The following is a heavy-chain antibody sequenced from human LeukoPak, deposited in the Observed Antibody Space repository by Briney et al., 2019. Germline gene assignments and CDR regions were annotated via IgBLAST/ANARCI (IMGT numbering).Heavy chain of an antibody. J-gene: IGHJ5*02. V-gene: IGHV1-8*01. CDR3: ARGSGIAVADNWFDP. CDR2: MNPNSGNT. Sequence: ASVKVSCKASGYTFTSYDINWVRQATGQGLEWMGWMNPNSGNTGYAQKFQGRVTMTRNTSISTAYMKLSSLRSEDTAVYYCARGSGIAVADNWFDPWGQGTLVTVSS. D-gene: IGHD6-19*01. CDR1: GYTFTSYD.